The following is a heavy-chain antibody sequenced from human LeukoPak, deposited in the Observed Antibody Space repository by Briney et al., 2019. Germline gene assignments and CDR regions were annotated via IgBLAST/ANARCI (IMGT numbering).Heavy chain of an antibody. CDR2: IYHSGST. CDR1: GFTFSSYSM. D-gene: IGHD1-14*01. V-gene: IGHV4-4*02. CDR3: ARPNVYLTCSAP. Sequence: PGGSLRLSCAASGFTFSSYSMNWVRQPPGKGLEWIGEIYHSGSTNYNPSLKSRVTISVDKSKNQFSLKLSSVTAADTAVYYCARPNVYLTCSAPWGQGTLVTVS. J-gene: IGHJ5*02.